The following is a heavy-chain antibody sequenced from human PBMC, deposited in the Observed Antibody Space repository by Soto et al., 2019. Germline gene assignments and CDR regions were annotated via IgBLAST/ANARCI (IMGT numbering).Heavy chain of an antibody. V-gene: IGHV1-69*01. CDR2: IIPIFETS. D-gene: IGHD5-12*01. J-gene: IGHJ4*02. CDR3: ARDRGWLQPKGSFDY. CDR1: GGTFNSHV. Sequence: QVQLVQSGAEVKKPGSSVKVSCKASGGTFNSHVLTWVRQAPGQGLEWMGGIIPIFETSNYARKFQGRVTITADESTSTAFMELTSLTSDDTAVYYCARDRGWLQPKGSFDYWGQGTLVTVSS.